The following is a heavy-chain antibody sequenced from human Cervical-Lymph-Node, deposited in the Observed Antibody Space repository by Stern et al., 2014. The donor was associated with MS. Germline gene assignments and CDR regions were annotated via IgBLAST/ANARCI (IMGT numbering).Heavy chain of an antibody. J-gene: IGHJ2*01. Sequence: VQLVESGPGLVKPSETLSLTCTVSGGAVSDYYWTWIRQRPGKGLEGFGYISDTGTTNYNPSLHSRVTITLDTSQNQVSLRLRSVTAADTAVYYCARDPSTTASDWFFDLWGRGSLVTVSS. CDR2: ISDTGTT. CDR3: ARDPSTTASDWFFDL. V-gene: IGHV4-59*02. D-gene: IGHD2-21*02. CDR1: GGAVSDYY.